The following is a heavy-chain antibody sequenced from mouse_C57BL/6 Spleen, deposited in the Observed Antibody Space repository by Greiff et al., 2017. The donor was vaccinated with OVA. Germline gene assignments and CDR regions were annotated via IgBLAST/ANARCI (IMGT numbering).Heavy chain of an antibody. Sequence: QVQLQQSGPELVKPGASVKISCKASGYAFSSSWMNWVKQRPGKGLEWIGRIYPGDGDTNYNGKFKGKATLTADKSSSTAYMQLSSLTSEDSAVYFCASPSYYGSRLYAMDYWGQGTSVTVSS. CDR1: GYAFSSSW. V-gene: IGHV1-82*01. J-gene: IGHJ4*01. D-gene: IGHD1-1*01. CDR2: IYPGDGDT. CDR3: ASPSYYGSRLYAMDY.